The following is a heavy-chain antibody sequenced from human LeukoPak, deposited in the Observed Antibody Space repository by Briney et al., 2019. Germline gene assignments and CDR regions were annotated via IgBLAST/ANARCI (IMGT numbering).Heavy chain of an antibody. Sequence: PGGSLRLSCAASGFTFSSYAMSWVRQAPGKGLEWVSAISGSGGSTYYADSVKGRFTISRDNSKNTLYLEVNSLRVEDTAVYYCATASGTYTITYWGQGALVTVPS. CDR2: ISGSGGST. V-gene: IGHV3-23*01. J-gene: IGHJ4*02. CDR3: ATASGTYTITY. D-gene: IGHD3-16*01. CDR1: GFTFSSYA.